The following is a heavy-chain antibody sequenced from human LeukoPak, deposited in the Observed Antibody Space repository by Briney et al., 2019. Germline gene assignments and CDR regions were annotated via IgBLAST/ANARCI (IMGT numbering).Heavy chain of an antibody. CDR3: ARGPKGELSSGWYYFDY. J-gene: IGHJ4*02. CDR1: GGSFSGYY. V-gene: IGHV4-34*01. Sequence: SETLSLTCAVYGGSFSGYYWSWIRQPPGKGLEWIGEINHSGSTNYNPSLKSRVTISVDTSKNQFSLKLSSATAAGTAVYYCARGPKGELSSGWYYFDYWGQGTLVTVSS. D-gene: IGHD6-19*01. CDR2: INHSGST.